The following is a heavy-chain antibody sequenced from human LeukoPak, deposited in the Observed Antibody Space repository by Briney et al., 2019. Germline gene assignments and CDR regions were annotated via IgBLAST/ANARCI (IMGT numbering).Heavy chain of an antibody. CDR1: GYRSDDHG. J-gene: IGHJ4*02. V-gene: IGHV3-20*04. CDR3: ARGNRDRSGYYSHFDY. D-gene: IGHD3-3*01. Sequence: GGSLRLSCVGSGYRSDDHGMSWVRQGPGKGLEWVSDINWDGSDIRYADSVKGRFTISRDNAKNSLYLQVNSLRAEDTAFYFCARGNRDRSGYYSHFDYWGQGTLVTVSS. CDR2: INWDGSDI.